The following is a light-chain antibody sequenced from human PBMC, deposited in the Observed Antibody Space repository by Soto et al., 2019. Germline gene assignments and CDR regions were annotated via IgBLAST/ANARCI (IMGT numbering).Light chain of an antibody. CDR3: QQRSNWPPYT. Sequence: EIVLTQSPATLSLSPGERATLSCMASQSVSSYLAWYQHKPGQAPRLLIYDASNRATGIPARFSGSGSGTDFTLTISSLEPEDFAVYYCQQRSNWPPYTFGQGTKLEIK. CDR2: DAS. V-gene: IGKV3-11*01. J-gene: IGKJ2*01. CDR1: QSVSSY.